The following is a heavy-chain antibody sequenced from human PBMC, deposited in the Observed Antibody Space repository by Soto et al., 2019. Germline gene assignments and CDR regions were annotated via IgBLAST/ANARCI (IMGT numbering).Heavy chain of an antibody. Sequence: SVKVSCKASGGTFSSHAISWVRQAPGQGLEWMGGIIPFLKAANYAQKFQGRVTITADDSTSTAYMDLYSLRSEDTAVYYCARDVPLNYYDGTFSYYAMDVWGQGTTVTVSS. D-gene: IGHD3-16*01. CDR3: ARDVPLNYYDGTFSYYAMDV. CDR2: IIPFLKAA. J-gene: IGHJ6*02. V-gene: IGHV1-69*13. CDR1: GGTFSSHA.